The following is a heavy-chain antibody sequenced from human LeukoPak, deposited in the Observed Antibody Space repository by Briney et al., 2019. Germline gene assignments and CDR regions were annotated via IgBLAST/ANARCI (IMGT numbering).Heavy chain of an antibody. Sequence: SETLSLACTVSGGSISSYYWSWIRQPPGKGLEWIGYIYYSGSTTYNPSLESRVTMSVDTSKNQVSLKLSSVTAADTAVYYCARWYCSSNTCYHMDVWGKGTTVTVSS. D-gene: IGHD2-2*01. CDR1: GGSISSYY. V-gene: IGHV4-59*01. J-gene: IGHJ6*03. CDR2: IYYSGST. CDR3: ARWYCSSNTCYHMDV.